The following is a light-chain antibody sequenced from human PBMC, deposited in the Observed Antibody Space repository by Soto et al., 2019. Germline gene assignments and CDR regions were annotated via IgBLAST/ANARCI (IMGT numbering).Light chain of an antibody. CDR3: LLSYNGARGV. Sequence: QAVVTQEPSLTVSPGGTVTLTCGSSTGAVTSGHFPYWFQQKPGQAPWTLIYDTTKKHSWTPARFSGSLLGDKAALTLSGAQPEDEAEYYCLLSYNGARGVFGGGTQLTVL. J-gene: IGLJ7*01. CDR2: DTT. V-gene: IGLV7-46*01. CDR1: TGAVTSGHF.